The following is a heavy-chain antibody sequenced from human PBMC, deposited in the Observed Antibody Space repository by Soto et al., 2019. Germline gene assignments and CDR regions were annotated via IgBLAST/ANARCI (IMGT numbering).Heavy chain of an antibody. CDR2: INPSGGST. CDR3: ARDRAMGATVYYFDY. CDR1: GYTFTSYY. D-gene: IGHD1-26*01. J-gene: IGHJ4*02. V-gene: IGHV1-46*01. Sequence: ASVKVSCKASGYTFTSYYMHWVRQAPGQGLEWMGIINPSGGSTSYAQKFQGRVTMTRDTSTSTVYMELSSLRSEDTAVYYCARDRAMGATVYYFDYWGQGTLVTVS.